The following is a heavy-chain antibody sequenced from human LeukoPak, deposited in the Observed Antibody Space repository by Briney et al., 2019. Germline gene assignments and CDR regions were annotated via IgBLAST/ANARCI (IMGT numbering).Heavy chain of an antibody. CDR3: AGYYYDSSGYLG. CDR2: ISYSGST. D-gene: IGHD3-22*01. V-gene: IGHV4-39*01. J-gene: IGHJ4*02. CDR1: GGSISSVGYY. Sequence: SETLSLTCTVSGGSISSVGYYWGWIRQPPGKGLEWIGSISYSGSTYYNPSLKSRVTISVDTSKNQFSLKLTSVTAADTAVCYCAGYYYDSSGYLGCGQGTLVTVSS.